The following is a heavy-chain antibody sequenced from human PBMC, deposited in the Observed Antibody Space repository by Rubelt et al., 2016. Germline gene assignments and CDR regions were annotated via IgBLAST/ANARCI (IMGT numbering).Heavy chain of an antibody. V-gene: IGHV1-8*01. CDR3: ATEFNNWNDVY. CDR2: MNPNSGNT. D-gene: IGHD1-1*01. Sequence: QLVQSGTEVKKPGASVKVSCKASGYSFTSYDINWVRQATGQGPEWMGWMNPNSGNTGYAQKFQGRVTMTEDTSTDTAYMELSSLRSEDTAVYYCATEFNNWNDVYWGQGTLVTVSS. CDR1: GYSFTSYD. J-gene: IGHJ4*02.